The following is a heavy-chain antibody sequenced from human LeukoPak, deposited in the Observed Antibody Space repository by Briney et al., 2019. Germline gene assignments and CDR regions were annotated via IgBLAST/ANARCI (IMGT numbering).Heavy chain of an antibody. V-gene: IGHV3-20*04. CDR1: GFTFDDYG. J-gene: IGHJ6*03. D-gene: IGHD6-6*01. Sequence: GGSLRLSCAASGFTFDDYGMSWVRQAPGKGLEWVSGINWNGGSTGYADSVKGRFTISRDNAKNSLYLQMNSLRAEDTAVYYCAREGAQSIAARPVDMDVWGKGTTVTVSS. CDR3: AREGAQSIAARPVDMDV. CDR2: INWNGGST.